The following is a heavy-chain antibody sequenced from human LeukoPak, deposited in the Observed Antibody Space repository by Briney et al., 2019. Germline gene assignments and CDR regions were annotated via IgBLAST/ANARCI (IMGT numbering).Heavy chain of an antibody. CDR1: GYSISSGYY. CDR2: IYHSGST. Sequence: SETLSLTCTVSGYSISSGYYWGWIRQPPGKGLEWIGSIYHSGSTYYNPSLKSRVTISVDTSKNQFSLKLSSVTAADTAVYYCARDRSYCSGGSCAYYFDYWGQGTLVTVSS. V-gene: IGHV4-38-2*02. CDR3: ARDRSYCSGGSCAYYFDY. D-gene: IGHD2-15*01. J-gene: IGHJ4*02.